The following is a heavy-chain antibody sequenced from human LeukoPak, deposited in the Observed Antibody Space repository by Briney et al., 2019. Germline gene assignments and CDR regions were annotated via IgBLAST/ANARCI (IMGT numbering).Heavy chain of an antibody. J-gene: IGHJ4*02. CDR3: AKDGVRGFRDLPNYFDY. D-gene: IGHD3-10*01. CDR1: GFTFSSYA. CDR2: ISGSGGST. V-gene: IGHV3-23*01. Sequence: GGSLRLSCAASGFTFSSYAMSWVRQAPGKGLEWVSAISGSGGSTYYADSVKGRFTISRDNSKNTLYLQMNSLRAEDTAVYYCAKDGVRGFRDLPNYFDYWGQGTLVTVSS.